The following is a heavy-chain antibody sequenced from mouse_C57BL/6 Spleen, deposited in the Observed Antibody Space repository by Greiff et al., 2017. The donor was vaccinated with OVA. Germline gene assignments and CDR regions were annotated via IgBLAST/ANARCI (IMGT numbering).Heavy chain of an antibody. CDR3: ARRRGYERSCYYAMDY. CDR2: IDPSASYT. V-gene: IGHV1-50*01. Sequence: QVQLQQPGAELVKPGASVKLSCKASGYTFTSYWMQWVKQRPGQGLEWIGEIDPSASYTNYNQKFKGKATLTVDTSSSTAYMKLSSLTSEDSAVYYCARRRGYERSCYYAMDYWGQGTSVTVSS. J-gene: IGHJ4*01. D-gene: IGHD2-3*01. CDR1: GYTFTSYW.